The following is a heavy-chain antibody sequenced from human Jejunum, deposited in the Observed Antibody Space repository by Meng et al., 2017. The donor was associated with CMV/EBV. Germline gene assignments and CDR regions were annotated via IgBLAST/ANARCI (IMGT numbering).Heavy chain of an antibody. CDR1: GFTFSDYG. CDR3: VKDVAY. D-gene: IGHD2-21*01. V-gene: IGHV3-30*02. CDR2: VPHDGTSK. Sequence: QVQLVESGGGVVQPGGSLRLTCAASGFTFSDYGIHWVRQAPGKELEWVAFVPHDGTSKYYADSVKGRFTISRDNSENTLYLQMSSLRAEDTAVYYCVKDVAYWGQGTLVTVSS. J-gene: IGHJ4*02.